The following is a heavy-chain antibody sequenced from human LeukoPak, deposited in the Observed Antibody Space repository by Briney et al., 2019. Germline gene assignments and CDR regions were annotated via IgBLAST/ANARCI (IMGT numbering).Heavy chain of an antibody. V-gene: IGHV1-18*01. CDR1: GYTFTSYG. Sequence: ASVKVSCKASGYTFTSYGISWVRQAPGQGLEWMGWISAYNGNTNYAQKLQGRVTMTTDTSTSTAYMELRSLRSDDTAVYYCARDNPVLRHFDWLRNFDYWGQGTLVTVSS. D-gene: IGHD3-9*01. J-gene: IGHJ4*02. CDR2: ISAYNGNT. CDR3: ARDNPVLRHFDWLRNFDY.